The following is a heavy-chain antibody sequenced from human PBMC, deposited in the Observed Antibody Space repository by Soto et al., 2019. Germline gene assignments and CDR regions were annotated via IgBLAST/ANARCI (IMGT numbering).Heavy chain of an antibody. Sequence: PGESLKISCAASGSTFSNAWMNWVRQAPGKGLEWVGRIKSKKDGGTTDYAAPVKGRFTISRDDSKNTLYLEMNSLKTEDTAVYYFTTSYGSGSYYIPTAYWGQGTLVTVSS. CDR1: GSTFSNAW. J-gene: IGHJ4*02. CDR2: IKSKKDGGTT. V-gene: IGHV3-15*07. CDR3: TTSYGSGSYYIPTAY. D-gene: IGHD3-10*01.